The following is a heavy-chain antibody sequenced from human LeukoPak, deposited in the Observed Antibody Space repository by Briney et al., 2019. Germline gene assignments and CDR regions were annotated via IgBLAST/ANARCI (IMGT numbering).Heavy chain of an antibody. CDR3: ARDYKYAFDN. D-gene: IGHD5-24*01. CDR2: ISGSGGST. CDR1: GFTFRNYA. Sequence: GGSLRLSCAASGFTFRNYAMSWVRQAPGKGLEWVSVISGSGGSTHYSDSVKGRFTVSRDNSKSTLYLQMNSLRVEDTAVYYCARDYKYAFDNWGQGTLVTVSS. J-gene: IGHJ4*02. V-gene: IGHV3-23*01.